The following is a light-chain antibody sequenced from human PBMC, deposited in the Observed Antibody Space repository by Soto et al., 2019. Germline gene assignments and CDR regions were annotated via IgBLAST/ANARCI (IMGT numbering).Light chain of an antibody. Sequence: QSALTQPPSASGSPGKSVTISCTGTSSDIGAYNFVSWFQQHPGKAPKLLIYEVTQRPSGVPDRFSGSKSGNTASLTVSGLQADDEADYYCGSYVGDNTDVFGTATKLTVL. V-gene: IGLV2-8*01. CDR2: EVT. CDR3: GSYVGDNTDV. CDR1: SSDIGAYNF. J-gene: IGLJ1*01.